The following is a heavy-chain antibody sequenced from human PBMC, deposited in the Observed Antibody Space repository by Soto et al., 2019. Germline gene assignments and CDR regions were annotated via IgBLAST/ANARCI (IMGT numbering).Heavy chain of an antibody. J-gene: IGHJ4*02. D-gene: IGHD3-10*01. CDR2: ISWDGGST. CDR1: GFTFDDYT. Sequence: GGSLRLSCAASGFTFDDYTMHWVRQAPGKGLEWVSLISWDGGSTYYADSVKGRFTISRDNSKNSLYLQMNSLRTEDTALYYCAKDFNYYGSGDLYYFDYWGQGTLVTVSS. V-gene: IGHV3-43*01. CDR3: AKDFNYYGSGDLYYFDY.